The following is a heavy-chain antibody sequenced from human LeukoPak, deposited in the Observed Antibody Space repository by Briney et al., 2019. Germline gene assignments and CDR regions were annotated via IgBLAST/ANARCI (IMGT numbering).Heavy chain of an antibody. D-gene: IGHD5-12*01. Sequence: SETLSLTCTVSGGSISSYYWSWIRQPPGKGLEWIGYIYYSGSTNYTPSLKSRVTISVDTSKNQFSLKLSSVTAADTAVYYCASSGGYDSGWFDIWGQGTMVTVSS. CDR2: IYYSGST. J-gene: IGHJ3*02. CDR1: GGSISSYY. V-gene: IGHV4-59*01. CDR3: ASSGGYDSGWFDI.